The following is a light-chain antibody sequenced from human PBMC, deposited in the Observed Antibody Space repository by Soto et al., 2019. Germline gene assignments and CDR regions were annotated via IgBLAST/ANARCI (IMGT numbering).Light chain of an antibody. Sequence: SRIAQSPSTRCXXXXXXXSITXXASQSISRWLAWYQQKSGKAPKFLIYDASSLESGVPSRFSGSGSGTEFTLTISTLQPDDFATYYCQQYNSYPWTFGQGTKVDIK. J-gene: IGKJ1*01. CDR1: QSISRW. V-gene: IGKV1-5*01. CDR3: QQYNSYPWT. CDR2: DAS.